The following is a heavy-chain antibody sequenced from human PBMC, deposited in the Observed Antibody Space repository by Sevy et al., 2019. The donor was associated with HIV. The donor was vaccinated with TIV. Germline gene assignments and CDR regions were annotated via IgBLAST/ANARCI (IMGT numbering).Heavy chain of an antibody. V-gene: IGHV4-34*01. CDR1: GVSFSDYF. D-gene: IGHD3-22*01. CDR2: INQSGST. CDR3: ARVGGYYDKGFDS. Sequence: SETLSLTCGVYGVSFSDYFWSWIRQPPGKGLEWIGEINQSGSTNYNPSLRSGVTISIDTSKKLFSLNLGSVTAADTAVYYCARVGGYYDKGFDSWGQGSLVTVSS. J-gene: IGHJ4*02.